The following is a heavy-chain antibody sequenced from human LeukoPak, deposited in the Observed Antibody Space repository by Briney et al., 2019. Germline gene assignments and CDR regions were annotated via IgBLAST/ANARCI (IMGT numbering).Heavy chain of an antibody. V-gene: IGHV3-7*01. D-gene: IGHD5-18*01. CDR3: ARDLSRIHLWSNPYFDY. Sequence: GGSLRLSCAASGFTFSSYWMSWVRQAPGKGLEWVANIKQDGSEKYYVDSVKGRFTISRDNAKNSLYLQMNSLRAEDTAVYYRARDLSRIHLWSNPYFDYWGQGTLVTVSS. CDR1: GFTFSSYW. CDR2: IKQDGSEK. J-gene: IGHJ4*02.